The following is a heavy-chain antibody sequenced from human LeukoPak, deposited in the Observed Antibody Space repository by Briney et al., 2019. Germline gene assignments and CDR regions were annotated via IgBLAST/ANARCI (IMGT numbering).Heavy chain of an antibody. Sequence: GGSLRLSCAASGFTFNHFWMSWIRQAPGKGLEWVAYIKKTGSETYYVDSVKGRFTITRDNTRNSLFLQMYSLRAEDTAVYFCAREDGYCSGGNCYSYFDPWGQGTLVTVSA. V-gene: IGHV3-7*01. CDR2: IKKTGSET. D-gene: IGHD2-15*01. CDR3: AREDGYCSGGNCYSYFDP. J-gene: IGHJ4*02. CDR1: GFTFNHFW.